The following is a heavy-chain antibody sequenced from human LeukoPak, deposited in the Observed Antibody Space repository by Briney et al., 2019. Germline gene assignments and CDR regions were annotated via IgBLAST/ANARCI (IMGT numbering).Heavy chain of an antibody. V-gene: IGHV4-4*09. Sequence: SKTLSLTCTVSGGSMSSYYWSWIRQPPGKGLEWIGYIFSSGSTTYNPSLKSRVNISVDTSKNQFSLKLGSVTAADTAVYYCARDDKWELYYFDYWGQGTLVTVSS. CDR2: IFSSGST. CDR3: ARDDKWELYYFDY. CDR1: GGSMSSYY. J-gene: IGHJ4*02. D-gene: IGHD1-26*01.